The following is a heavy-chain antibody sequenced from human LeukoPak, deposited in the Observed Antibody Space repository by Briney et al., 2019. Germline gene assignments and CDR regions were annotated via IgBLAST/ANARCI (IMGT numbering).Heavy chain of an antibody. Sequence: SETLSLTCTVSGGSISSSSAYWSWIRQPPGKGLEWIGYIYYSGSTNYNPSLKSRVTISVDTSKNQFSLKLSSVTAADTAVYYCARGGYYYDSSGYWGAFDIWGQGTMVTVSS. J-gene: IGHJ3*02. V-gene: IGHV4-61*01. D-gene: IGHD3-22*01. CDR1: GGSISSSSAY. CDR3: ARGGYYYDSSGYWGAFDI. CDR2: IYYSGST.